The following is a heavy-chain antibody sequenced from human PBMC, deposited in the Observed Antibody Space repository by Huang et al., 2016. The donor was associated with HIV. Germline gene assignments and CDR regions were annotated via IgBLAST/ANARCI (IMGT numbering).Heavy chain of an antibody. D-gene: IGHD5-12*01. CDR3: AKSFHSGYDVDTFDV. CDR2: MSYKGSNK. V-gene: IGHV3-30*19. Sequence: QVQLVESGGGVVQPGGSLRLSCVASGFTFSDYGMHWVRKAPGKGLEWVSVMSYKGSNKFYGDSIKGRFTISRDNSKNTLYLHMNSLRVEDTAVYYCAKSFHSGYDVDTFDVWGQGTLVTVTS. J-gene: IGHJ3*01. CDR1: GFTFSDYG.